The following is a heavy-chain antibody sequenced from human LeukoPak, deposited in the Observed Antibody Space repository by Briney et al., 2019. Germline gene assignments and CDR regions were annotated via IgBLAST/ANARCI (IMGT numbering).Heavy chain of an antibody. CDR1: GFPFSSYW. V-gene: IGHV3-74*03. CDR3: SRSQFDY. Sequence: PGGSLRLSCAPSGFPFSSYWMLWVRQAPGKGLVWVSRISGDGTVKTYADFVRGRFTISRDNTKNILYLQMNSLRVEDTAIYFCSRSQFDYWGQGGLVTVSS. J-gene: IGHJ4*02. CDR2: ISGDGTVK.